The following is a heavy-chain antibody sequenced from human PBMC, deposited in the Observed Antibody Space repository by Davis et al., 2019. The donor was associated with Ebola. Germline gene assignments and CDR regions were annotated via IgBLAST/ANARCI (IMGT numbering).Heavy chain of an antibody. J-gene: IGHJ4*02. CDR3: AKEFCPNSGPYCTYFEV. Sequence: PGGSLRLSCTAFAFSFGTYGMHWVRQAPGKGLEWVASMSYHGSHTSYIDSVKGRFTISRDNSKNTLYLQMNRLRAEDTAVYFCAKEFCPNSGPYCTYFEVWGQGTQVTVSS. D-gene: IGHD3-10*01. CDR1: AFSFGTYG. V-gene: IGHV3-30*18. CDR2: MSYHGSHT.